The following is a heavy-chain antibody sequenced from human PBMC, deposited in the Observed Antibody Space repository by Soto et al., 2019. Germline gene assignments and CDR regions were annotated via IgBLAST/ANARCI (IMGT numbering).Heavy chain of an antibody. V-gene: IGHV3-21*01. CDR1: GFTFRSHS. CDR3: ARENKDVNKSTSISSGFHGMDV. CDR2: ISTSSSFI. J-gene: IGHJ6*02. Sequence: GSLRLSCEGSGFTFRSHSMNWVRQAPGRGLEWVASISTSSSFIYYGDSVRGRFIISRDNAKNSLDLQMDSLRVEDTAVYYCARENKDVNKSTSISSGFHGMDVWGQGITVTVSS. D-gene: IGHD2-2*01.